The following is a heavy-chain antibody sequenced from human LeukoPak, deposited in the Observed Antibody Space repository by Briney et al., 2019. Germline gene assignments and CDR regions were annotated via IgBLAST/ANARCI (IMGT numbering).Heavy chain of an antibody. CDR1: GFPFSSYA. D-gene: IGHD2-15*01. CDR3: AKGFEVVVAATEAPAAFDI. Sequence: GGSLRLSCAASGFPFSSYAMSWVRQAPGKGLEWVSAISGSGGSTYYADSVKGRFTISRDNSKNTLYLQMNSLRAEDTAVYYCAKGFEVVVAATEAPAAFDIWGQGTMVTVSS. CDR2: ISGSGGST. V-gene: IGHV3-23*01. J-gene: IGHJ3*02.